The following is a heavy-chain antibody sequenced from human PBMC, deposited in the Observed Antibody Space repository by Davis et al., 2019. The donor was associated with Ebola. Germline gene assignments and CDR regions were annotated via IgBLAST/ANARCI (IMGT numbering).Heavy chain of an antibody. V-gene: IGHV3-23*01. Sequence: PGESLKISCAASGFTFSSYAMSWVRQAPGKGLEWVSAISGSGGSTYYADSVKGRFTISRDNSKNTLYLQMNSLRAEDTAVYYCARGRAPPIAARQYFDYWGQGTLVTVSS. CDR2: ISGSGGST. D-gene: IGHD6-6*01. CDR3: ARGRAPPIAARQYFDY. CDR1: GFTFSSYA. J-gene: IGHJ4*02.